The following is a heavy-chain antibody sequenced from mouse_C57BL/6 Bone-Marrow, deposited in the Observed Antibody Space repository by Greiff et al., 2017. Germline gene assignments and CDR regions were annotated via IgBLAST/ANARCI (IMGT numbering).Heavy chain of an antibody. D-gene: IGHD1-1*01. Sequence: QVQLQQSGAELARPGASVKLSCKASGYTFTSYGISWVKQRTGQGLEWIGEIYPRSGNTYYTEKFKGKATLTADKSSSTAYMELRSLTSEDSAVYFGARDGKYYYGSSRPFDYWGKGTTRTVSS. CDR3: ARDGKYYYGSSRPFDY. CDR1: GYTFTSYG. J-gene: IGHJ2*01. CDR2: IYPRSGNT. V-gene: IGHV1-81*01.